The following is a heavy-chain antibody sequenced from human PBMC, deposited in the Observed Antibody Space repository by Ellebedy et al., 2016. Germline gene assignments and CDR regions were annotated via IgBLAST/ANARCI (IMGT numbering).Heavy chain of an antibody. V-gene: IGHV4-61*01. Sequence: SETLSLXXTVSGGSVSSGSYYWSWIRQPPGKGLEWIGYIYYSGSTNYNPSLKSRVTISVDTSKNQFSLKLSSVTAADTAVYYCARVASSIAVAGYYYYGMDVWGQGTTVTVSS. CDR3: ARVASSIAVAGYYYYGMDV. CDR2: IYYSGST. D-gene: IGHD6-19*01. CDR1: GGSVSSGSYY. J-gene: IGHJ6*02.